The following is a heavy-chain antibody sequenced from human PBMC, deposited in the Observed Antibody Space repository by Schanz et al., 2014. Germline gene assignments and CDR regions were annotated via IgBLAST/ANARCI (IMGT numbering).Heavy chain of an antibody. CDR2: ISYDGRNK. CDR1: GFAFSVYG. Sequence: VQLLESGGGVVQPGRSLRLSCAASGFAFSVYGMHWVRQAPGKGLEWVAVISYDGRNKYYADSVKGRFTISRDNSKNTLYLQMNSLRAEDTAVYYCARLPVGYGSGIWDVWGQGTSVTVSS. CDR3: ARLPVGYGSGIWDV. J-gene: IGHJ6*02. D-gene: IGHD3-10*01. V-gene: IGHV3-30*19.